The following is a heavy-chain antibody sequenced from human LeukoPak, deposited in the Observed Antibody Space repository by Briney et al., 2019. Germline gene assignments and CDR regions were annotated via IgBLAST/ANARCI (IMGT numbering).Heavy chain of an antibody. J-gene: IGHJ5*01. V-gene: IGHV3-23*01. CDR1: GFTFSTNA. CDR2: ISGTGAVT. Sequence: GGSLRLSCAASGFTFSTNAISWVRQAPGKGLEWVSAISGTGAVTYYAESVKGRFTISRDNSKNTVYLHMNSLKVEDMAVYYCARGLTTTGFDSWGRGTLVTVSS. CDR3: ARGLTTTGFDS. D-gene: IGHD4-17*01.